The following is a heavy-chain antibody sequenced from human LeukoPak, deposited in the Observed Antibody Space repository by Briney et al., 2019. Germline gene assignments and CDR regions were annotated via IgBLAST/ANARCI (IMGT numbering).Heavy chain of an antibody. CDR3: ARYSSGWYTAFDY. CDR2: IYYSGST. CDR1: GGSISSGGYY. D-gene: IGHD6-19*01. J-gene: IGHJ4*02. V-gene: IGHV4-31*03. Sequence: SETLSLTCTVSGGSISSGGYYWSWIRQHPGKGLEWIGYIYYSGSTYYNPSLKSRVTISVDTSKNQFSLKLSSVTAADTAVHYCARYSSGWYTAFDYWGQGTLVTVSS.